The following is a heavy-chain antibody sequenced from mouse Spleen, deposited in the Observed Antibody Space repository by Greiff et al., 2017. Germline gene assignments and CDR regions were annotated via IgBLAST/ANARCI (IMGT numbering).Heavy chain of an antibody. CDR3: ARRAYRSNYVEGAMDY. CDR1: GYTFTSYW. J-gene: IGHJ4*01. Sequence: QVQLKQPGAELVMPGASVKLSCKASGYTFTSYWMHWVKQRPGQGLEWIGEIDPSDSYTNYNQKFKGKATLTVDKSSSTAYMQLSSLTSEDSAVDYCARRAYRSNYVEGAMDYWGQGTSVTVSS. D-gene: IGHD2-5*01. V-gene: IGHV1-69*01. CDR2: IDPSDSYT.